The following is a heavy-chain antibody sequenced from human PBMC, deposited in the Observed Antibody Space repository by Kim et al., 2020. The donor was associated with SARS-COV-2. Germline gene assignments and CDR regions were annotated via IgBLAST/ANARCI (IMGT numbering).Heavy chain of an antibody. Sequence: SETLSLTCTVSGGSISSYYWSWIRQPPGKGLEWIGYIYYSGSTNYNPSLKSRVTISVDTSKNQFSLKLSSVTAADTAVYYCARHDVDYGDYWVDYWGQGTLVTVSS. CDR3: ARHDVDYGDYWVDY. CDR1: GGSISSYY. J-gene: IGHJ4*02. V-gene: IGHV4-59*08. CDR2: IYYSGST. D-gene: IGHD4-17*01.